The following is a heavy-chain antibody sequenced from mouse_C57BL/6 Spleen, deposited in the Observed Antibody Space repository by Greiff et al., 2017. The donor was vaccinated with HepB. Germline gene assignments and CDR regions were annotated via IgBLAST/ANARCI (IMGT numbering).Heavy chain of an antibody. D-gene: IGHD1-1*01. CDR1: GYTFTSYW. Sequence: QVQLQQPGAELVMPGASVKLSCKASGYTFTSYWMHWVKQRPGQGLEWIGEIDPSDSYTNYNQKFKGKSTLTVDKSSSTAYMQLSSLTSEDSAVYYCARGGAYYYGSSSWFAYWGQGTLVTVSA. V-gene: IGHV1-69*01. CDR2: IDPSDSYT. CDR3: ARGGAYYYGSSSWFAY. J-gene: IGHJ3*01.